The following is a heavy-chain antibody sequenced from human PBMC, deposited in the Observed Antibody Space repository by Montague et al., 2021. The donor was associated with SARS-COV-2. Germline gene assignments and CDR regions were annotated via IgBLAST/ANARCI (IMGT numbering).Heavy chain of an antibody. CDR2: ISSSGSTI. J-gene: IGHJ4*02. V-gene: IGHV3-48*03. D-gene: IGHD3-9*01. Sequence: SLRLSCAASGFTFSSYEMNWVRQAPGKGLEWVSYISSSGSTIYYADSVKGRFTISRDNAKNSLYLQMNSLRAEDTAVYYCARDCAYYDILTGYSPKGGFDYWGQGTLVTVS. CDR1: GFTFSSYE. CDR3: ARDCAYYDILTGYSPKGGFDY.